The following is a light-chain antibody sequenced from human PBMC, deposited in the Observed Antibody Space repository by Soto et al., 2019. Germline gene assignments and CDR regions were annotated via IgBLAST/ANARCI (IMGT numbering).Light chain of an antibody. V-gene: IGKV1-9*01. J-gene: IGKJ5*01. Sequence: DIQLTQSPSFLSASVGDRVTLTCRASQGISSYLAWYQQKPGKAPKLLIYAASTLQSGVPSRFSGSGSGTEFTLTIRSLQPEDFATYYCQKLNSYPSITVGHGKRLEIK. CDR2: AAS. CDR3: QKLNSYPSIT. CDR1: QGISSY.